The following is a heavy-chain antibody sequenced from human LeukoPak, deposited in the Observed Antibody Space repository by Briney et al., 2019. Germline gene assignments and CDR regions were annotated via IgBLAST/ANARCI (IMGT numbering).Heavy chain of an antibody. CDR2: ISSGSSNK. CDR1: GFTFSSYS. Sequence: GGSLRLSCAASGFTFSSYSMNWVRQTPEKGREWVSYISSGSSNKYYADSVKGRFTISRDNAKNSLFLQMNSLRVQDTAVYYCARGGEYYYDSSGYYPFDYWGQGTLVTVSS. J-gene: IGHJ4*02. D-gene: IGHD3-22*01. V-gene: IGHV3-48*01. CDR3: ARGGEYYYDSSGYYPFDY.